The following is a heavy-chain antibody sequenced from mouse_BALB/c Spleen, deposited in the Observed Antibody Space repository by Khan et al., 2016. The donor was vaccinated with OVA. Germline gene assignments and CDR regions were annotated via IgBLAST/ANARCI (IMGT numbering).Heavy chain of an antibody. Sequence: EVQLQESGPGLVKPSQSLSLTCTVTGYSITSGYGWNWIRQFPGNKLEWMGYISYSGSTNYNPSLKSRISITRDTSNNQFFLQLNSVTTEAQATYYCAITARIKYWGQGTTLTVSS. CDR1: GYSITSGYG. J-gene: IGHJ2*01. CDR3: AITARIKY. V-gene: IGHV3-2*02. CDR2: ISYSGST. D-gene: IGHD1-2*01.